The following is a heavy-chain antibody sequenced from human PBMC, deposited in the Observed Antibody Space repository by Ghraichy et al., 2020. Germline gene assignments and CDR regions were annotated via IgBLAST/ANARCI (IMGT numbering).Heavy chain of an antibody. Sequence: GGSLRLSCAASGFTFSTYGMHWVRQAPGKGLEWVAVIWYDGSNKYYADSVKGRFTISRDNSKNTLYLQMNSLRGEDTAVHYCARDWKGMDVWGQGTTVTVSS. V-gene: IGHV3-33*01. J-gene: IGHJ6*02. CDR3: ARDWKGMDV. CDR1: GFTFSTYG. CDR2: IWYDGSNK. D-gene: IGHD1-1*01.